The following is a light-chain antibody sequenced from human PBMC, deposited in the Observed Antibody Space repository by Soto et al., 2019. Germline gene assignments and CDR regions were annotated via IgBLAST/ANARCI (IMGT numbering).Light chain of an antibody. V-gene: IGKV3-11*01. Sequence: EIVLTQSPATLSLSPGERATLSCRASQSVSSYLAWYQQKPGQAPRLLIYDASNSATGIPARFSGSGSGTDFTLTISSLEPEDFATYYCQQYHTFWTFGQGTKVDSK. CDR2: DAS. J-gene: IGKJ1*01. CDR3: QQYHTFWT. CDR1: QSVSSY.